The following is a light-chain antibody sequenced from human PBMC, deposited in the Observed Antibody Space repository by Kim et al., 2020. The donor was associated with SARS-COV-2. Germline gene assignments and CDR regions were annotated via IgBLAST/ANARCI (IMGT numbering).Light chain of an antibody. CDR3: AAWDDSLSGWV. CDR1: STNIGKNA. J-gene: IGLJ3*02. CDR2: TNN. Sequence: GQRVTISCSGRSTNIGKNAVHGYQQRPGAAAKLLIYTNNQRPSGVPDRFSCSRSDTAVSLAISGLQSEDEADYYCAAWDDSLSGWVFGGGTQLTVL. V-gene: IGLV1-44*01.